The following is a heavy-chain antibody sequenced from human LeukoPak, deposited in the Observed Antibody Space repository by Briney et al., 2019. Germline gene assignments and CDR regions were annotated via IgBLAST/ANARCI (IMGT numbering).Heavy chain of an antibody. CDR2: INPGGGST. D-gene: IGHD2-15*01. CDR1: GYTFTGFY. CDR3: ARDGNGILSHHSDY. Sequence: ASVKVSCKASGYTFTGFYLHWVRQAPGQGLEWMGIINPGGGSTSYAQKFQGRVTMTRDTSTSTVYMGLSSLRSEDTAVYYCARDGNGILSHHSDYWGQGTLVTVSS. J-gene: IGHJ4*02. V-gene: IGHV1-46*01.